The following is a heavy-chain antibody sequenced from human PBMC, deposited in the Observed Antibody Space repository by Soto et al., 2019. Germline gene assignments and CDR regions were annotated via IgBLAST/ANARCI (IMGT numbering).Heavy chain of an antibody. CDR3: ARTVIAAAGNWFDP. V-gene: IGHV4-59*01. CDR2: IYYSGST. D-gene: IGHD6-13*01. J-gene: IGHJ5*02. CDR1: GGSISSYY. Sequence: PSETLSLTCTVSGGSISSYYWSWIRQPPGKGLEWIGYIYYSGSTNYNPSLKSRVTISVDTSKNQFSLKLSSVTAADTAVYYCARTVIAAAGNWFDPWGQGTLVTVSS.